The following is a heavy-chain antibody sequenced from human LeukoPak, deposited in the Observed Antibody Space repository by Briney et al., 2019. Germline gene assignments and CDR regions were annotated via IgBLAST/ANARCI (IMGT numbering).Heavy chain of an antibody. CDR2: IYPGDSDT. Sequence: GESLKISCKGSGYNFPNYWIGWVRQVPGKGLEWMGIIYPGDSDTRYSPSFQGQVTISADKSISTAYLQWSSLKASDTAIYYCARRSSGWSFNYWGRGALVTVSS. CDR3: ARRSSGWSFNY. D-gene: IGHD6-19*01. CDR1: GYNFPNYW. J-gene: IGHJ4*02. V-gene: IGHV5-51*01.